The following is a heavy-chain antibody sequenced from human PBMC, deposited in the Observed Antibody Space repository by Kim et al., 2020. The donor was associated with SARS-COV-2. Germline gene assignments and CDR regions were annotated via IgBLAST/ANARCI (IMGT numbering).Heavy chain of an antibody. V-gene: IGHV1-24*01. CDR1: GYTLTELS. J-gene: IGHJ5*02. Sequence: ASVKVSCKVSGYTLTELSMHWVRQAPGKGLEWMGGFDPEDGETIYAQKFQGRVTMTEDTSTDTAYMELSSLRSEDTAVYYCATSPVVVVTPWFDPWGQRTLVTVSS. CDR3: ATSPVVVVTPWFDP. CDR2: FDPEDGET. D-gene: IGHD3-22*01.